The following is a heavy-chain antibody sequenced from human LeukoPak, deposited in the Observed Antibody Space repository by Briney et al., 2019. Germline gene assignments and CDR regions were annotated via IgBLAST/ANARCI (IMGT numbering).Heavy chain of an antibody. V-gene: IGHV3-21*01. CDR2: ISSSSSYI. J-gene: IGHJ4*02. D-gene: IGHD2-2*01. CDR1: GFTFSSYS. Sequence: GGSLRLSCAASGFTFSSYSMNWVRQAPGKGLEWVSSISSSSSYIYYADSVKGRFTLSRDNAKNSLYLQMNSLRAEDTAVYYCAKDNIVVVPAAMGVDYWGQGTLVTVSS. CDR3: AKDNIVVVPAAMGVDY.